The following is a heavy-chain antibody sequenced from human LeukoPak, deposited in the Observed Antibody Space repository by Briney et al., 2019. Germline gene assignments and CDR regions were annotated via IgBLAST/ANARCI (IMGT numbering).Heavy chain of an antibody. Sequence: PGGPLRLSCATSGFTFSSNAMNWVRQAPGKGLEWLSHISGSSAGNIYYADSVKGRFTISRDNAKNSLYLQMNSLRDEDTAVYYCASGSYGSFDYWGQGTLVTVSS. D-gene: IGHD5-18*01. CDR3: ASGSYGSFDY. J-gene: IGHJ4*02. CDR1: GFTFSSNA. CDR2: ISGSSAGNI. V-gene: IGHV3-48*02.